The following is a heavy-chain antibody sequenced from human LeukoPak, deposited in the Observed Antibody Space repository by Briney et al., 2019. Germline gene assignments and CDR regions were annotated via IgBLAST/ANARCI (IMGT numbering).Heavy chain of an antibody. CDR3: GSTSLLGSGFFDY. CDR2: IYSGGRT. CDR1: GFTVSSNY. D-gene: IGHD3-10*02. V-gene: IGHV3-66*01. Sequence: GGSLRLSCAASGFTVSSNYMNWVRQAPGKGLEWVSVIYSGGRTYYVDPVKGRFTISRDNSKNTLYLQMNSLRAEDTAVYYCGSTSLLGSGFFDYWGQGTLVTVSS. J-gene: IGHJ4*02.